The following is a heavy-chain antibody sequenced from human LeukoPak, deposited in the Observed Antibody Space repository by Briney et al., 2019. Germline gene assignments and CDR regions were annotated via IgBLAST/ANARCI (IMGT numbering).Heavy chain of an antibody. D-gene: IGHD6-13*01. J-gene: IGHJ5*02. CDR3: ARGVSSSWGLNWFDP. CDR1: GFPFSDYV. Sequence: GGSLRLSCAASGFPFSDYVMHWVRQAPGKGLEWVAVIRYDGNNKYYADSVKGRFTISRDNAKNSLYLQMNSLRAEDTAVYYCARGVSSSWGLNWFDPWGQGTLVTVSS. CDR2: IRYDGNNK. V-gene: IGHV3-33*01.